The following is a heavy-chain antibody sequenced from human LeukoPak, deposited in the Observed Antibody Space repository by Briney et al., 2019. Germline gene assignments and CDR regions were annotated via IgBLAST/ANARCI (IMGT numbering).Heavy chain of an antibody. CDR1: GYSISSGYY. J-gene: IGHJ4*02. Sequence: ASETLSLTCTVSGYSISSGYYWAWIRQPPGKGLEWIGSIFHTGSTYHNPSLKSRVTISVDTSKNQFSLKLNSVTAADTAVYYCARDHSSSSEDYWGQGTLVTVSS. D-gene: IGHD6-13*01. CDR3: ARDHSSSSEDY. V-gene: IGHV4-38-2*02. CDR2: IFHTGST.